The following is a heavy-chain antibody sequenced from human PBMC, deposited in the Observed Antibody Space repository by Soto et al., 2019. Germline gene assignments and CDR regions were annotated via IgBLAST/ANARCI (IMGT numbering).Heavy chain of an antibody. V-gene: IGHV4-39*01. CDR3: ASIAAPGTTHFDF. CDR1: GGSLGSSSYY. Sequence: SETLSLTCTVSGGSLGSSSYYWGWIRQSPGKGLEWIGHIYYSGNTFYNPSLKSRVTISVDTSKNQFYLHLSSVTAADTAIFYCASIAAPGTTHFDFWGQGTLVTVSS. J-gene: IGHJ4*02. CDR2: IYYSGNT. D-gene: IGHD6-13*01.